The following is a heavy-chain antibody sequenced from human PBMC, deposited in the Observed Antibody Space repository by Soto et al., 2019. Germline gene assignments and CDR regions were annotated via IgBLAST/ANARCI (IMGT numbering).Heavy chain of an antibody. Sequence: PSETLSLTCAVYGGSFSGYYWSWIRQPPGKGLEWIGEINHSGSTNYNPSLKSRVTISVDTSKNQFSLNLYSVTAADTAVYYCARYAAVAGIFAYWAQGTLVTVSS. D-gene: IGHD6-19*01. J-gene: IGHJ4*02. CDR1: GGSFSGYY. CDR3: ARYAAVAGIFAY. V-gene: IGHV4-34*01. CDR2: INHSGST.